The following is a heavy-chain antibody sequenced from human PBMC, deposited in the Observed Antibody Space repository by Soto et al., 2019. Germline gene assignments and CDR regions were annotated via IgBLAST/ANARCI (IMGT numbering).Heavy chain of an antibody. J-gene: IGHJ6*02. D-gene: IGHD3-10*01. V-gene: IGHV3-64*01. Sequence: PGGSLRLSCAAAGFTFSSFAMHWVRQAPGKGLKYVAAISNNGGNTYYANSVKGRFTISRDDSQNMVYLQMGSLRTEDMAVFYCAKDRDGYDYYYGMDVWGQGTTVTAP. CDR3: AKDRDGYDYYYGMDV. CDR2: ISNNGGNT. CDR1: GFTFSSFA.